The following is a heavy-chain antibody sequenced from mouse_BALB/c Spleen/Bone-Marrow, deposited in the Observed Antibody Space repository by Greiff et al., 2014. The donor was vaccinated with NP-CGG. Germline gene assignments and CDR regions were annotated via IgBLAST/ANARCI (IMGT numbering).Heavy chain of an antibody. V-gene: IGHV1-7*01. D-gene: IGHD2-2*01. CDR1: GYTFTSYW. CDR2: INPSTGYT. CDR3: ARGVRGYDGFAY. Sequence: QVQLQQSGAELAKPGASVKMSCKASGYTFTSYWMHWVKQRPGQGLEWIGYINPSTGYTEYNQKFKDKATLTADKSSSTAYMQLGSLTSEDSAVYNCARGVRGYDGFAYWGQGTLVTVSA. J-gene: IGHJ3*01.